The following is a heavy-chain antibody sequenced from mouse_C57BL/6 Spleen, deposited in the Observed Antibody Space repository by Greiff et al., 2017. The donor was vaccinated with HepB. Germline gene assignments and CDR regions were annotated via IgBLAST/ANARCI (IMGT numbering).Heavy chain of an antibody. V-gene: IGHV1-66*01. CDR3: AKGKELLRSAMDY. D-gene: IGHD1-1*01. J-gene: IGHJ4*01. Sequence: VQLQESGPELVKPGASVKISCKASGYSFTSYYIHWVKQRPGQGLEWIGWIYPGSGNTKYNEKFKGKATLTADTSSSTAYMQLSSLTSEDSAVYYCAKGKELLRSAMDYWGQGTSVTVSS. CDR2: IYPGSGNT. CDR1: GYSFTSYY.